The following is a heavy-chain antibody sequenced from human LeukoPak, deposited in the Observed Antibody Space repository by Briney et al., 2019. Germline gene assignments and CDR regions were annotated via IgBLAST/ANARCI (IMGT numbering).Heavy chain of an antibody. Sequence: ASVKVSCKASGYTFTSYYMHWVRQAPGPGLEWMGWIHAYNGNTNYAQKLQGRVTMTTDTSTSTAYMELRRLRSDDTAVYYCARAPDYDFCSGYSTQNFDYWGQGTLVTVSS. J-gene: IGHJ4*02. CDR2: IHAYNGNT. D-gene: IGHD3-3*01. CDR3: ARAPDYDFCSGYSTQNFDY. V-gene: IGHV1-18*04. CDR1: GYTFTSYY.